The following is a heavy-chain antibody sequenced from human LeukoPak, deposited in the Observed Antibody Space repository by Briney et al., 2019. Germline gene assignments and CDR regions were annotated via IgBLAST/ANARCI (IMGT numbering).Heavy chain of an antibody. J-gene: IGHJ4*02. V-gene: IGHV1-18*01. CDR2: ISAYNGNT. Sequence: ASVTVSCKASGYTFISYGISWVRQTPGQGLEWMGWISAYNGNTNYAQKFQDRVTMTTDTSTSTAYMELRSLRSDDTAVYYCARSIFLVVPSAADYFDYRGQGTLVTVSS. D-gene: IGHD2-2*01. CDR3: ARSIFLVVPSAADYFDY. CDR1: GYTFISYG.